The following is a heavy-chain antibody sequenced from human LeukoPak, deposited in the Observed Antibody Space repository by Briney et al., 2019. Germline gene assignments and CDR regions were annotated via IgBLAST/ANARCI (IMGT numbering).Heavy chain of an antibody. CDR3: AKDRNAWPTNFDS. Sequence: GGSLRLSCAASGFTFYTYAVNCVRQAPGKGLEWVSAISSSGGTTYYADSVKGRFSISRDNSKNTLYLRMNSLRAEDTAVYYCAKDRNAWPTNFDSWGQGTLVTVSA. D-gene: IGHD5-24*01. CDR2: ISSSGGTT. CDR1: GFTFYTYA. J-gene: IGHJ4*02. V-gene: IGHV3-23*01.